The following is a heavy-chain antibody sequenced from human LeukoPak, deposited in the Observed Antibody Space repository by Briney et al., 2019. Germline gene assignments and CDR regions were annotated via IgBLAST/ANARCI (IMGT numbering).Heavy chain of an antibody. CDR3: ARGFRDAFDI. CDR2: ISSSSSTI. J-gene: IGHJ3*02. CDR1: GFTFSSYS. V-gene: IGHV3-48*01. Sequence: GGSLRLSCAASGFTFSSYSMNWVRQAPGKGLEWVSYISSSSSTIYYADSVKGRFTISRDNAKNSLYLQMNSLRAEDTAVYYCARGFRDAFDIWGQGTMVTVSS.